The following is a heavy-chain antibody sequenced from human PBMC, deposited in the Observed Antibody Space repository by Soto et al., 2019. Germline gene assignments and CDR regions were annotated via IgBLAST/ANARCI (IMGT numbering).Heavy chain of an antibody. J-gene: IGHJ6*02. CDR3: AKAEAVRGGRPPYYYYYGMDV. CDR2: ISGSGGST. CDR1: GFTFSSYA. V-gene: IGHV3-23*01. Sequence: EVQLLESGGGLVQPGGSLRLSCAASGFTFSSYAMSWVRQAPGKGLEWVSAISGSGGSTYYADSVKGRFTISRDNSKSTLYLQMNSLRAEDTAVYYCAKAEAVRGGRPPYYYYYGMDVWGQGTTVTVSS. D-gene: IGHD3-10*01.